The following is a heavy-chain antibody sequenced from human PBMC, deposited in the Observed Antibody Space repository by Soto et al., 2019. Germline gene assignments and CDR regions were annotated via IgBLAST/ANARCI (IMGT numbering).Heavy chain of an antibody. D-gene: IGHD6-13*01. V-gene: IGHV1-69*01. CDR3: ARDSRASPLMVRHSRSWEKNDYGMGV. CDR2: IIPIFGTA. J-gene: IGHJ6*02. CDR1: GGTFSSYA. Sequence: QVQLVQSGAEVKKPGSSVKVSCKASGGTFSSYAISWVRQAPGQGLEWMGGIIPIFGTANYAQKFQGRVTITADESTSTAYMELSSLRSEDTAVYYCARDSRASPLMVRHSRSWEKNDYGMGVWGQGTTVTV.